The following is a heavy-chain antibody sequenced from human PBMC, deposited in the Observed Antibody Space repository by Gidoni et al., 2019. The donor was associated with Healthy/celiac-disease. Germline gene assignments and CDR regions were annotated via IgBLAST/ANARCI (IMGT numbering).Heavy chain of an antibody. CDR3: ATQRITIFGVVGHLDY. D-gene: IGHD3-3*01. CDR1: GGSISSSSYY. CDR2: IYYSGST. V-gene: IGHV4-39*01. Sequence: QLQLQESGPGLVKPSETLSLTCTVSGGSISSSSYYWGWIRQPPGKGLEWIGSIYYSGSTYYNPSLKSRVTISVDTSKNQFSLKLSSVTAADTAVYYCATQRITIFGVVGHLDYWGQGTLVTVSS. J-gene: IGHJ4*02.